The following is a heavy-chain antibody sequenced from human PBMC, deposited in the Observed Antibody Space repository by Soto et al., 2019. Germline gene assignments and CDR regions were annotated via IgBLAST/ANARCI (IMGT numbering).Heavy chain of an antibody. CDR1: GGSISRGGYS. V-gene: IGHV4-31*03. CDR2: IYYSGST. D-gene: IGHD3-10*01. J-gene: IGHJ4*02. CDR3: ATYGSGSYKPTTLDY. Sequence: QVQLQESGPGLVKPSQTLSLTCTVSGGSISRGGYSWSWIRQHPGAGLEWIGYIYYSGSTYYNPSLKSRVTISVDTSKNQFSLKLSSVTAADTAVYYCATYGSGSYKPTTLDYWGQGTLVTVSS.